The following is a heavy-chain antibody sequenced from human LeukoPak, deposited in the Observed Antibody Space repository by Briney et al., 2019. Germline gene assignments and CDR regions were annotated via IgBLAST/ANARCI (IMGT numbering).Heavy chain of an antibody. CDR2: IYYTGST. J-gene: IGHJ2*01. CDR3: ARDYGDIPPDWYYDL. Sequence: SETLSLTCTVSGGSISSSYWSWIRQPPGKGLEWIGYIYYTGSTTYNPSLKSRVTISVDTSKNQFSLKLRSVTAADTVVYYCARDYGDIPPDWYYDLWGRGTLVTVSS. D-gene: IGHD4-17*01. V-gene: IGHV4-59*01. CDR1: GGSISSSY.